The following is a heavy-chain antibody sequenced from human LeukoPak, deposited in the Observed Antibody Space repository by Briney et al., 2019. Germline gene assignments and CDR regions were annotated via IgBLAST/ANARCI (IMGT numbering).Heavy chain of an antibody. CDR2: ITPIFGKA. CDR3: ARTTEPYYDFLDY. CDR1: GGTFSSYA. D-gene: IGHD3-3*01. Sequence: ASVKVSCEASGGTFSSYAISWVRQAPGQGLEWVGGITPIFGKANYEQKFQGRVTITADESRSTAYMELSSLRSEETGVYYCARTTEPYYDFLDYWGQGTLVTVSS. J-gene: IGHJ4*02. V-gene: IGHV1-69*13.